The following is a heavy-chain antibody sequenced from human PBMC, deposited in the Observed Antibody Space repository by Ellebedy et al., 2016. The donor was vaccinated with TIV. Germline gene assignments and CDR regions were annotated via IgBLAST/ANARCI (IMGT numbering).Heavy chain of an antibody. CDR3: VGDSEHYVFEY. Sequence: GESLKISCAASGFTLGSYWMHWVRQAPGKGLVWVSRVHKDGSGANYADSVKVRFTISRDNARHALYLQMDSLRAEDTAVYYCVGDSEHYVFEYWGQGTLVTVSS. J-gene: IGHJ4*02. CDR1: GFTLGSYW. D-gene: IGHD3-16*01. CDR2: VHKDGSGA. V-gene: IGHV3-74*01.